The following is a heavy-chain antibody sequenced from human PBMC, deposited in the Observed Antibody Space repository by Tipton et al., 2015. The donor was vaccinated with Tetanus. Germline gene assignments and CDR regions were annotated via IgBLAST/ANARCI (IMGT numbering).Heavy chain of an antibody. D-gene: IGHD2-15*01. CDR3: AREADCSGGSSFSGDFDA. V-gene: IGHV3-33*01. J-gene: IGHJ4*02. CDR2: SWYDGTDK. Sequence: SLRLSCAASGFIFSSCGIHWVRQAPGKGLEWLAVSWYDGTDKYYADSVKGRFTISRDNSKNTLYLQMNSLRAEDTALYYCAREADCSGGSSFSGDFDAWGQGTQVPVSS. CDR1: GFIFSSCG.